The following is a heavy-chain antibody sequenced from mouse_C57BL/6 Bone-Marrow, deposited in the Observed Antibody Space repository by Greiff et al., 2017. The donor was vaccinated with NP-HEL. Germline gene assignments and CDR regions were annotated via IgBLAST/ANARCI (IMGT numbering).Heavy chain of an antibody. J-gene: IGHJ4*01. D-gene: IGHD2-1*01. CDR3: ARRGGNYEGDAMDY. CDR2: INPYNGGT. Sequence: VQLQQSGPVLVKPGASVKMSCKASGYTFTDYYMNWVKQSHGKSLEWIGVINPYNGGTSYNQKFKGKSTLTVAKSSSTAYMELNSLTSEDSAVYYCARRGGNYEGDAMDYWGQGTSVTVSS. CDR1: GYTFTDYY. V-gene: IGHV1-19*01.